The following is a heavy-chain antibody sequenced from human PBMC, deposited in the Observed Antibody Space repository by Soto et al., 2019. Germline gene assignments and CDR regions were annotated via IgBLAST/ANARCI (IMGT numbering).Heavy chain of an antibody. J-gene: IGHJ5*02. CDR2: INHSGST. D-gene: IGHD3-10*01. CDR1: GVSFSGYY. Sequence: SETLSLTCAVYGVSFSGYYWSWIRQPPGKGLEWIGEINHSGSTYYNPSLKSRVTISVDTSKNQFSLKLSSVTAADTAVYYCAKQIAGPPPGDCSAPWGQETLVTVSS. CDR3: AKQIAGPPPGDCSAP. V-gene: IGHV4-34*01.